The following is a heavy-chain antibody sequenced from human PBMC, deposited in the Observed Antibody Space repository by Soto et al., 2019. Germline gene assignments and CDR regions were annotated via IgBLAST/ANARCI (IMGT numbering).Heavy chain of an antibody. Sequence: XSVKVSCKASVYTFTSYYMHWVRQAPGQGLEWMGIINPSGGSTSYAQKFQGRVTMTRDTSTSTVYMELSSLRSEDTAVYYCARDRGSSSSDYYYGMDVWGQGTTVTVSS. D-gene: IGHD6-6*01. J-gene: IGHJ6*02. V-gene: IGHV1-46*01. CDR1: VYTFTSYY. CDR2: INPSGGST. CDR3: ARDRGSSSSDYYYGMDV.